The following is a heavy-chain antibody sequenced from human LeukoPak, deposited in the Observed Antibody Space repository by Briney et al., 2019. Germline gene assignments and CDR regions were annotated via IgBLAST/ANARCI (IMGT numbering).Heavy chain of an antibody. V-gene: IGHV1-8*03. Sequence: GASVKVSCKASGYTFTSYDINWVRQATGQGLEWMGWMNPNSGNTGYAQKFQGRVTITRNTSISTAYMELSSLRSEDTAVYYCARKQLLLDDAFGIWGQGTMVTVSS. D-gene: IGHD2-2*01. CDR1: GYTFTSYD. J-gene: IGHJ3*02. CDR2: MNPNSGNT. CDR3: ARKQLLLDDAFGI.